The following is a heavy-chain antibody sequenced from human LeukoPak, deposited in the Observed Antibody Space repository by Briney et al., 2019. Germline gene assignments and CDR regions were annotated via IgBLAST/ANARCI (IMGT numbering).Heavy chain of an antibody. Sequence: PSETLSLTCTVSGGSISSYYWSWIRQPPGKGLEWIGYIYYSGSTNYNPSLKSRVTISVDTSKNQFSLKLSSVTAADTAVYYCARAWGITIFGVVIMSGFDPWGQGTLVTVSS. V-gene: IGHV4-59*01. J-gene: IGHJ5*02. D-gene: IGHD3-3*01. CDR3: ARAWGITIFGVVIMSGFDP. CDR1: GGSISSYY. CDR2: IYYSGST.